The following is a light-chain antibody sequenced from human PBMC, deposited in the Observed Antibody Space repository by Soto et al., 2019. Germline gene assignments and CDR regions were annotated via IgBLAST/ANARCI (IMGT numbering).Light chain of an antibody. CDR3: QQYGRSLT. Sequence: EIVLTQSPGTLSLSPGERATLSCRASQSVSSSLAWYQQKPGQAPRLLFYAASSRASGIPDRFSGGGSGTDFTLTISRLEPEDFAVYYCQQYGRSLTFGQGTRLEI. CDR2: AAS. CDR1: QSVSSS. J-gene: IGKJ5*01. V-gene: IGKV3-20*01.